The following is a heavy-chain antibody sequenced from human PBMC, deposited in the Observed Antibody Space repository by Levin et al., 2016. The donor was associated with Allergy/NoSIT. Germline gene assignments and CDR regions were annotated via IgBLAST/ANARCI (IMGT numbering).Heavy chain of an antibody. CDR3: ARDGWNHFDY. J-gene: IGHJ4*02. CDR2: ISTTSTTK. Sequence: VRQMPGKGLQWISFISTTSTTKTYADSVKGRFTVSRDTAKNSLSLQMNSLRDEDTAVYYCARDGWNHFDYWGRGTLVTVSS. D-gene: IGHD1-1*01. V-gene: IGHV3-48*02.